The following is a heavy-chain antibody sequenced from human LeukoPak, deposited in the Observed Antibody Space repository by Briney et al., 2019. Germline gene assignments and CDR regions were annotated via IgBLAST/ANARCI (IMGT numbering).Heavy chain of an antibody. CDR1: GYTFTGYY. CDR2: INPNSGGT. Sequence: ASVKVPCKASGYTFTGYYMHWVRQAPGQGLEWMGWINPNSGGTNYAQKFQGRVTMTRDTSISTAYMELSRLRSDDTAVYYCARTGPPRTLSDAFDIWGQGTMVTVSS. CDR3: ARTGPPRTLSDAFDI. J-gene: IGHJ3*02. V-gene: IGHV1-2*02. D-gene: IGHD7-27*01.